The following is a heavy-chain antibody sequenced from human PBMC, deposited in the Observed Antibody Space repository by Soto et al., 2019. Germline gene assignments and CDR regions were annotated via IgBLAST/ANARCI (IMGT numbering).Heavy chain of an antibody. V-gene: IGHV4-31*03. J-gene: IGHJ4*02. CDR2: IFYSGST. CDR1: GGSISSGNYY. CDR3: ARGGSGDIVVVAAIDY. Sequence: QVQLQESGPGLVKPSQTLSLTCTVSGGSISSGNYYWSWIRQHPGKGLEWIGYIFYSGSTYYNPSLKSRVTISVDTSKNQFSLKLSSGTAADTAVYYCARGGSGDIVVVAAIDYWGQGTLVTVSS. D-gene: IGHD2-15*01.